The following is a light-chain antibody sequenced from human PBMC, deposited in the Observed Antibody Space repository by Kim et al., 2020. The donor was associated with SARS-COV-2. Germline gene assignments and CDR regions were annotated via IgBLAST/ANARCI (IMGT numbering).Light chain of an antibody. J-gene: IGLJ2*01. Sequence: QSVLTQPPSASGTPGQRVTISCSGSSSNIGSNTVNWYQQLPGTAPKLLIYNNNQRPSGVPDRFSGSKSDTSASLAISGLQSEDEGVYSCAAWDDSLNGVVFGGGTKLTVL. CDR2: NNN. V-gene: IGLV1-44*01. CDR3: AAWDDSLNGVV. CDR1: SSNIGSNT.